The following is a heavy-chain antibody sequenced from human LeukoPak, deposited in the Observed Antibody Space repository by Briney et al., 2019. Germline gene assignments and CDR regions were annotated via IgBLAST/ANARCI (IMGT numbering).Heavy chain of an antibody. J-gene: IGHJ4*02. CDR3: AGLSGYDPYYFDY. Sequence: ASVKVSCKASGYTFTGYYMHWVRQAPGQGLEWMGWINPNSGGTDYAQKFQGRVTMTRDTSISTAYMELSRLTSDDTAVYYCAGLSGYDPYYFDYWGQGTLVAVSS. V-gene: IGHV1-2*02. CDR1: GYTFTGYY. D-gene: IGHD5-12*01. CDR2: INPNSGGT.